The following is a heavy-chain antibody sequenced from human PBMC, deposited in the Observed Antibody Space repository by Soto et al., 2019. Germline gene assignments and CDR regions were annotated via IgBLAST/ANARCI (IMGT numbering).Heavy chain of an antibody. Sequence: SETLSLTCTVSGGAINSYYWTWIRRPAGKGLEWIGYIYYSGSTNSNPSLTNSNPSLKSRVTTSVDTSKNQFSLKLSSVTAADTAVYYCARGRPLDV. CDR3: ARGRPLDV. CDR2: IYYSGSTNSNPSLT. CDR1: GGAINSYY. V-gene: IGHV4-59*01. D-gene: IGHD6-6*01. J-gene: IGHJ3*01.